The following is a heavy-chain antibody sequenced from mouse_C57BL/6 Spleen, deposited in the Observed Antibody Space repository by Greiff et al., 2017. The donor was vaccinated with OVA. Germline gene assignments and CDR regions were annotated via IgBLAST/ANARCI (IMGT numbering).Heavy chain of an antibody. J-gene: IGHJ3*01. Sequence: QVQLQQSGAELVRPGASVTLSCKASGYTFPDYEMHWVKQTPVHGLEWIGVIDPETGGNAYNQKFKGKAILTADKSSSTAYMELRSRTSEDSAVYYCTRGGLAWFAYWGQGTLVTVSA. CDR3: TRGGLAWFAY. CDR2: IDPETGGN. CDR1: GYTFPDYE. V-gene: IGHV1-15*01.